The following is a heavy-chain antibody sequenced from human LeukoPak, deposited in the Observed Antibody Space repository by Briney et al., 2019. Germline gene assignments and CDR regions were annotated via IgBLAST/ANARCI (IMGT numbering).Heavy chain of an antibody. D-gene: IGHD6-19*01. J-gene: IGHJ4*02. CDR3: AKKGIAVAGTLAYYFDY. CDR2: ISGSGGSR. CDR1: GFTFSSYA. V-gene: IGHV3-23*01. Sequence: GGSLRLSCAASGFTFSSYAMIWVRQAPGKGLEWVSAISGSGGSRYYADSVKGRFTISRDNSKNTLYLQMNSLRAEDTAVYYCAKKGIAVAGTLAYYFDYWGQGTLVTVSS.